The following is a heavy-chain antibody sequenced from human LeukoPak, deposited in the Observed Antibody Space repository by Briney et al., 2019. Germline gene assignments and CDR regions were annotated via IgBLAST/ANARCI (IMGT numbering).Heavy chain of an antibody. CDR2: ISSSGGST. CDR3: AKGSRDRDYYDSSGYYHDY. Sequence: GGSLRLSCAASGFTFSSYAMSWVRQAPGKGLEWVSAISSSGGSTYYVDSVKGRFTISRDNSKKALYLQMNSLRAEDTAVYFCAKGSRDRDYYDSSGYYHDYWGQGTLVTVSS. V-gene: IGHV3-23*01. D-gene: IGHD3-22*01. CDR1: GFTFSSYA. J-gene: IGHJ4*02.